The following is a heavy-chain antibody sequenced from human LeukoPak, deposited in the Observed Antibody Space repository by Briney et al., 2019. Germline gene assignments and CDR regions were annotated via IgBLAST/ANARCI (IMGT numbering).Heavy chain of an antibody. Sequence: GGSLRLSCAASGFTFSSYAMHWVRQAPGKGLEYVSAISSNGGSTYYANSVKGRFTIFRDNSKNTLYLQMGSLRAEDMAVYYCARGTYYDFWSSPHYYGMDVWGQGTTVTVSS. CDR3: ARGTYYDFWSSPHYYGMDV. CDR1: GFTFSSYA. CDR2: ISSNGGST. V-gene: IGHV3-64*01. J-gene: IGHJ6*02. D-gene: IGHD3-3*01.